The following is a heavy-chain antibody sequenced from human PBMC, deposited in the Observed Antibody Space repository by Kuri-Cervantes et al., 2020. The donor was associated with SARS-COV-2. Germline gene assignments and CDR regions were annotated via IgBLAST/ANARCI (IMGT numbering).Heavy chain of an antibody. J-gene: IGHJ5*02. CDR3: ARDGEYYYDSSGYFNWFDP. Sequence: GESLKISCKGSGYSFTSYWIGWVRQMPGKGLEWMGIIYPGDSDTRYSPSFQGQVTISADKSISTAYMELSRLRSDDTAVYYCARDGEYYYDSSGYFNWFDPWGQGTLVTVSS. V-gene: IGHV5-51*01. D-gene: IGHD3-22*01. CDR2: IYPGDSDT. CDR1: GYSFTSYW.